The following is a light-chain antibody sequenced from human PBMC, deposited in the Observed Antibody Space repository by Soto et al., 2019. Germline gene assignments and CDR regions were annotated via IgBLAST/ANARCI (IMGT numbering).Light chain of an antibody. Sequence: ESVLTQSPGTKSLSPGERATLSCRASQSVSNNYLAWYQQKPGQAPRLLIYGASNRATGIPDRFSGSGSGTDFTLTISRLEPEDFAVYYCQQYVSSGTFGQGTKVDIK. CDR1: QSVSNNY. J-gene: IGKJ1*01. V-gene: IGKV3-20*01. CDR2: GAS. CDR3: QQYVSSGT.